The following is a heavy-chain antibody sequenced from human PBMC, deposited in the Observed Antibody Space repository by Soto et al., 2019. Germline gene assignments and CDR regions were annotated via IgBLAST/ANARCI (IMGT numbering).Heavy chain of an antibody. CDR1: GYTFTNYA. D-gene: IGHD3-10*01. V-gene: IGHV1-3*01. J-gene: IGHJ4*02. Sequence: QVQLVQSGAAVKKPGASVQVSCKASGYTFTNYAMHWVRQAPGQRLEGMGWINAAIGNTKYSQKFQGSVTITRDTSANTAYMELSSLRSDDTAVYYCARRNVYGSGSYSFDYWGQGTLVTVSS. CDR3: ARRNVYGSGSYSFDY. CDR2: INAAIGNT.